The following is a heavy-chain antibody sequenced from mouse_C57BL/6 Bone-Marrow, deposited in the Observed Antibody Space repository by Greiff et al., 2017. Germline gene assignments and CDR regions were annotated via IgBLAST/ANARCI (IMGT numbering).Heavy chain of an antibody. CDR2: IYPGSGST. CDR3: ARSGDGYYEGYFDY. V-gene: IGHV1-55*01. CDR1: GYTFTSYW. Sequence: QVQLQQPGAELVKPGASVKMSCKASGYTFTSYWITWVKQRPGQGLEWIGDIYPGSGSTNYNEKFKSKATLTVDTSSSTAYMQLISLTSEDSAVYYCARSGDGYYEGYFDYWGQGTPLTVSA. J-gene: IGHJ2*01. D-gene: IGHD2-3*01.